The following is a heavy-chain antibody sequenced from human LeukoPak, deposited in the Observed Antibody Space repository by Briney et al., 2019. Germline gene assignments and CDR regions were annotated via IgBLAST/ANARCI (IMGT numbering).Heavy chain of an antibody. CDR2: IYTSGST. Sequence: SETLSLTCTVSGGSISSGSYYWSWIRQPAGKGLEWIGRIYTSGSTNYNPSLKSRVTISVDTSKNQVSLKLSSATAADTAVYYCARDVRWENAFDIWGQGTMVTVSS. CDR1: GGSISSGSYY. V-gene: IGHV4-61*02. J-gene: IGHJ3*02. CDR3: ARDVRWENAFDI. D-gene: IGHD5-24*01.